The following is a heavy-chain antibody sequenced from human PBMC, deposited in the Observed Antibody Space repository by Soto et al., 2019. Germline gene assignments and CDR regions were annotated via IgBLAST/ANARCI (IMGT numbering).Heavy chain of an antibody. CDR3: ARTDCALFDY. Sequence: GASVKVSCKASGNTITNSAMHWVRQAPGQRLEWMGWINAGNGNTKYSQKFQGRVTITRDTSASTAYMELSSLRSEDTSVYYCARTDCALFDYWGQGTLVTVSS. J-gene: IGHJ4*02. CDR2: INAGNGNT. V-gene: IGHV1-3*01. CDR1: GNTITNSA. D-gene: IGHD2-21*02.